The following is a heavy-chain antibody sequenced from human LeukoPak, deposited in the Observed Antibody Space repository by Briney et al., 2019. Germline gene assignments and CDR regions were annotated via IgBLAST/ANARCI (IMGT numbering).Heavy chain of an antibody. CDR2: IIPIFGTA. D-gene: IGHD3-22*01. Sequence: SVKVSCKASGGTFRSYAISWVRQAPGQGLEWMGRIIPIFGTANYAKQFQGRVTITTEEPTSTGYMELSSLRSEDAAVYYCARERGGSGYCDIWGQGTMVTVSS. CDR1: GGTFRSYA. J-gene: IGHJ3*02. CDR3: ARERGGSGYCDI. V-gene: IGHV1-69*05.